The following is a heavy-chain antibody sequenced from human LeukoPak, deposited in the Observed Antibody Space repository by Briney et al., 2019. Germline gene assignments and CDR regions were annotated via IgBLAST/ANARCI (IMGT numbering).Heavy chain of an antibody. J-gene: IGHJ4*02. CDR2: IYYSGTT. Sequence: SETLSLTCTVSGGSISSYYWRWIRQPPGKGLEWIGYIYYSGTTNYNPSLKSRVTISVDTSKNQFSLKLSSVAAADKAVYYCARVLYDFWSGLRTRIDHWGQGTLVTVSS. CDR1: GGSISSYY. CDR3: ARVLYDFWSGLRTRIDH. V-gene: IGHV4-59*08. D-gene: IGHD3-3*01.